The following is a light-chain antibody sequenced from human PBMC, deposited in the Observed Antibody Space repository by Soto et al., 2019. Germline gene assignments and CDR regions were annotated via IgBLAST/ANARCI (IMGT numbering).Light chain of an antibody. J-gene: IGKJ4*01. V-gene: IGKV3-15*01. CDR1: QSVGSD. CDR3: QQYNKWPLT. Sequence: DIVLTQSPGTLSLSPGDRATLSCRASQSVGSDYIAWYQHRPGQAPRLLIYSTSTRATGVPDRFSGSGSGTEFTLTISSLQSEDFAVYYCQQYNKWPLTFGGGTKVE. CDR2: STS.